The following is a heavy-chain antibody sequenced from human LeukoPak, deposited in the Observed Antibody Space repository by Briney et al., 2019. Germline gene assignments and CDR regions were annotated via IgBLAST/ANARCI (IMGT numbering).Heavy chain of an antibody. J-gene: IGHJ4*02. CDR1: GGTFSSYA. Sequence: SVKVSCKASGGTFSSYAISWVRQAPGQGLEWMGRIIPIFGTANYAQKFQGRVTITTDESTSTAYMEPSSLRSEDTALYYCASDYDSSGYYYPKFDYWGQGTLVTVSS. V-gene: IGHV1-69*05. D-gene: IGHD3-22*01. CDR3: ASDYDSSGYYYPKFDY. CDR2: IIPIFGTA.